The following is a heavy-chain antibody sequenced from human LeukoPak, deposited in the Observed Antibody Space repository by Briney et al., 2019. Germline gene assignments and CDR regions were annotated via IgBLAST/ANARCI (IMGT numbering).Heavy chain of an antibody. CDR3: ARGPGTAYRLYYFDY. J-gene: IGHJ4*02. Sequence: GESLKISCKGSGYSFTSYWIAWVRQMPGKGLEWMGIVYPGDSDTRYSPSFQGQVTISADKSISTAYLQWSSLKASDTAMYYCARGPGTAYRLYYFDYWGQGTLVTVSS. CDR2: VYPGDSDT. V-gene: IGHV5-51*01. CDR1: GYSFTSYW. D-gene: IGHD1-7*01.